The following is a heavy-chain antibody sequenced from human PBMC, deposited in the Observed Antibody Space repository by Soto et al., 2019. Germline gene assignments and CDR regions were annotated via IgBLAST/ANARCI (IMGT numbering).Heavy chain of an antibody. V-gene: IGHV3-21*01. CDR1: GFRFSAYI. CDR3: AGAMTMGWSPLGY. CDR2: ISSTGSYI. D-gene: IGHD3-10*01. J-gene: IGHJ4*02. Sequence: XGSLGLSSASSGFRFSAYILNAVGQAPGKGLEWISSISSTGSYIDYADSVRGRFTISRDNAKNSVYLQMNRLRTEDTALYFCAGAMTMGWSPLGYCGQGTPVTVSS.